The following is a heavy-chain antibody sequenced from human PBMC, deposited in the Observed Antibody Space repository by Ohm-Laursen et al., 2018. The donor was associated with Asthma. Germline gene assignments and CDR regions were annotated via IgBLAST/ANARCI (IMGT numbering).Heavy chain of an antibody. D-gene: IGHD1-26*01. CDR2: IKQDGSEK. V-gene: IGHV3-7*05. CDR1: GFIVSTKF. Sequence: SLRLSCAASGFIVSTKFMSWVRQAPGKGLEWVANIKQDGSEKYYVDSVKGRFTISRDNAKNSLYLQMNSLQTEDTALYYCARDLLNWDAAFDVWGQGTMVTVSS. J-gene: IGHJ3*01. CDR3: ARDLLNWDAAFDV.